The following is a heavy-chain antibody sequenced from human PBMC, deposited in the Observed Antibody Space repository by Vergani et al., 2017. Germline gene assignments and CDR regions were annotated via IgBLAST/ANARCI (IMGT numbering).Heavy chain of an antibody. J-gene: IGHJ4*02. CDR2: IYYSGST. V-gene: IGHV4-39*01. CDR3: ARQRIVVVVAATPGAGYFDY. Sequence: QLQLQESGPGLVKPSETLSLTCTVSGGSISSSSYYWGWIRQPPGKGLEWIGSIYYSGSTYYNPSLKSRVTISVDTSKNQFSLQLSSVTAADTAVYYCARQRIVVVVAATPGAGYFDYWGQGTLVTVSS. CDR1: GGSISSSSYY. D-gene: IGHD2-15*01.